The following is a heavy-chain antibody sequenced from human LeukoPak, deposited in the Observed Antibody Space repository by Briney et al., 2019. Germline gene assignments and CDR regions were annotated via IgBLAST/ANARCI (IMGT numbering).Heavy chain of an antibody. J-gene: IGHJ4*02. D-gene: IGHD3-10*01. Sequence: GGSLRLSCAVSGLTVSSNYMNWVRQAPGKGLEWVSIVYSGGNTYYADSVKGRFTISRDNPKNTLYLQMNSLRAEDTAVYYCARDDGAGGPFDYWGQGTLVSVSS. CDR3: ARDDGAGGPFDY. CDR2: VYSGGNT. CDR1: GLTVSSNY. V-gene: IGHV3-66*01.